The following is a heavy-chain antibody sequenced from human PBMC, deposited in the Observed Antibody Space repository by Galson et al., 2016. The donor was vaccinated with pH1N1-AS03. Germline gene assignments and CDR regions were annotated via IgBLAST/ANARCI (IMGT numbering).Heavy chain of an antibody. J-gene: IGHJ3*02. V-gene: IGHV1-46*01. Sequence: SVKVSCKASGYTFTRYYMHWVRKAPGQGLEWMGIINPSDDGTSFAQKFQGRVNMTRDTSTSTVYMELSSLRSEDTAVYHCVGGMGSDHNRGFDIWGQGTMVTVSS. CDR1: GYTFTRYY. CDR3: VGGMGSDHNRGFDI. D-gene: IGHD3-10*01. CDR2: INPSDDGT.